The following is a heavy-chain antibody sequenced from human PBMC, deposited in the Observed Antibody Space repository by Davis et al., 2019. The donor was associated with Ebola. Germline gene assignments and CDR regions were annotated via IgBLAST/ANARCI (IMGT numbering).Heavy chain of an antibody. V-gene: IGHV4-4*02. J-gene: IGHJ4*02. CDR2: IYDSGST. D-gene: IGHD3-22*01. CDR1: GGSISGSNW. CDR3: ARVTDYYDSSGWQYFFDF. Sequence: SETLSLTCTVSGGSISGSNWWSWFRQPPGKGLEWIGEIYDSGSTNYNPSLQSRVTMSVDTSKNQFSLRLGAVTAADTAVYFCARVTDYYDSSGWQYFFDFWGQGALVTVSS.